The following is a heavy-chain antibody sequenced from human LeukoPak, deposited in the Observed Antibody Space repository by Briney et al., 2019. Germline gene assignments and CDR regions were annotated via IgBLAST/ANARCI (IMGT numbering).Heavy chain of an antibody. J-gene: IGHJ4*02. CDR3: ARGPYYFGSGSYYL. CDR2: INHSGGT. Sequence: SETLSLTCAVYGGSFSGYYWSWIRQPPGKGLEWIGEINHSGGTNYNPSLKSRVTISEGTSKNQFSLKLNSVTAADTAVYYCARGPYYFGSGSYYLWGQGTLVTVSS. V-gene: IGHV4-34*01. CDR1: GGSFSGYY. D-gene: IGHD3-10*01.